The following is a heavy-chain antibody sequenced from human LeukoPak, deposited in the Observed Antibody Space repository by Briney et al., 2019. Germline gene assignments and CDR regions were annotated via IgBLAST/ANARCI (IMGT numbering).Heavy chain of an antibody. CDR3: VKGCSGYAKGPVIFDY. Sequence: GGSLRLSCSASGFTFSSYAMHWVRQAPGKGLEYVSAISSNGGSTYYADSVKGRFTISRDNSKNTLYLQMSSLRAEDTAVYYCVKGCSGYAKGPVIFDYWGQGTLVTVSS. D-gene: IGHD5-12*01. CDR2: ISSNGGST. J-gene: IGHJ4*02. V-gene: IGHV3-64D*06. CDR1: GFTFSSYA.